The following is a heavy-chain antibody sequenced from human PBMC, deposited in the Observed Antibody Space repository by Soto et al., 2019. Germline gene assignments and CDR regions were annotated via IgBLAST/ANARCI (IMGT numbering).Heavy chain of an antibody. J-gene: IGHJ5*02. CDR3: AHGRWEGSRDGDRGWFDP. D-gene: IGHD3-10*01. V-gene: IGHV1-69*02. CDR2: IIPILGIA. Sequence: QVQLVQSGAEVKKPGSSVKVSCKASGGTFSSYTISWVRQAPGQGLEWMGRIIPILGIANYAQKFQDSVTITADKSTSSGAMELSSLRSVDTAVDYCAHGRWEGSRDGDRGWFDPWGQGTLVTVSS. CDR1: GGTFSSYT.